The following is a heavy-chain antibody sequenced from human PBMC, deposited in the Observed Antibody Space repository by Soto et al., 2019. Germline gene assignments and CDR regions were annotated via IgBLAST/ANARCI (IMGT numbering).Heavy chain of an antibody. J-gene: IGHJ6*02. Sequence: QVQLVQSGAEVKKPGSSVKVSCKASGGTFSSYAISWVRQAPGQGLEWMGGIIPIFGTPDYAQKFQGRVTXTADESTSTAYMELSSLRSEDTAVYYCAFPLSANYYYGMDVWGQGTTVTVSS. CDR3: AFPLSANYYYGMDV. V-gene: IGHV1-69*12. CDR1: GGTFSSYA. CDR2: IIPIFGTP.